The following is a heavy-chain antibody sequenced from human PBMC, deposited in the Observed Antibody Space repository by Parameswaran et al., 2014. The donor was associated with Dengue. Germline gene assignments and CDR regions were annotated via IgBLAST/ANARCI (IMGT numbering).Heavy chain of an antibody. V-gene: IGHV3-74*01. Sequence: WIRQPPGKGLVWVSRINSDGSSTTYADSVKGRFTISRDNAKNTLFLQMNSLRAEDTAVYYCARRRWDYQLLFNDWGQGTLVTVSS. CDR3: ARRRWDYQLLFND. J-gene: IGHJ4*02. D-gene: IGHD2-2*01. CDR2: INSDGSST.